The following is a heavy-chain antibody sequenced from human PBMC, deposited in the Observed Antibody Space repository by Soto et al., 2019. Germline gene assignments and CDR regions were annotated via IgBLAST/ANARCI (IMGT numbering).Heavy chain of an antibody. V-gene: IGHV1-69*13. CDR1: GGTFSSYA. D-gene: IGHD2-15*01. J-gene: IGHJ4*02. CDR3: AREDCSGVSCYHNPFDY. Sequence: ASVKVSCKASGGTFSSYAISWVRQAPGQGLEWMGGIIPIFGTANYAQKFQGRVTITADESTSTAYMELSSLRSEDTAVYYCAREDCSGVSCYHNPFDYWGQGTLVTVSS. CDR2: IIPIFGTA.